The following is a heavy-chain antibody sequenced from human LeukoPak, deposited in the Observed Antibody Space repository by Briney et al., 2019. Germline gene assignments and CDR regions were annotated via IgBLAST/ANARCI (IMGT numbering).Heavy chain of an antibody. D-gene: IGHD5-18*01. Sequence: ASVKVSCKASGYTFTSYAMHWVRQAPGQRLEWMGWINAGNGNTKYSQKFQGRVTITRDTSASTAYMELSSLRSEDTAVYYCARLVQLWLGGAFDIWGQGTTVTVSS. CDR1: GYTFTSYA. CDR2: INAGNGNT. J-gene: IGHJ3*02. V-gene: IGHV1-3*01. CDR3: ARLVQLWLGGAFDI.